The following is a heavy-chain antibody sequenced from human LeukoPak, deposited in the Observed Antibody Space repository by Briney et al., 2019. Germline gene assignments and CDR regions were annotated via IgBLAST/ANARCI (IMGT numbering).Heavy chain of an antibody. Sequence: GRSLRLSCAASGFTFDDYAMHWVRQAPGKRLEWVSGISWNSGSIGYADSVKGRFTISRDNAKNSLYLQMNSLRAEDTALYYCAKAPTSYGDYYLFDYCGQGTLVTVSS. CDR2: ISWNSGSI. CDR3: AKAPTSYGDYYLFDY. CDR1: GFTFDDYA. D-gene: IGHD4-17*01. J-gene: IGHJ4*02. V-gene: IGHV3-9*01.